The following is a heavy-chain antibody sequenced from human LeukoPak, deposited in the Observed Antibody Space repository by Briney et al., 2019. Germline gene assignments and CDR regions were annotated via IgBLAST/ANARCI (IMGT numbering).Heavy chain of an antibody. CDR3: ARDMEVTNPNRETYYYYGMDV. CDR2: INPNSGGT. V-gene: IGHV1-2*04. Sequence: ASVKVSCKASGYTSTGYYMHWVRQAPGQGLEWMGWINPNSGGTNYAQKFQGWVTMTRDTSISTAYMELSRLRSDDTAVYYCARDMEVTNPNRETYYYYGMDVWGQGTTVTVSS. CDR1: GYTSTGYY. D-gene: IGHD2-21*02. J-gene: IGHJ6*02.